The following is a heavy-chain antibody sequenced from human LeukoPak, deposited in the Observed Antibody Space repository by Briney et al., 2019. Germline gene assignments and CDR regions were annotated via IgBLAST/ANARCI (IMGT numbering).Heavy chain of an antibody. D-gene: IGHD3-10*01. CDR2: ISGSGGST. V-gene: IGHV3-23*01. J-gene: IGHJ4*02. CDR1: GFTFSSYA. Sequence: GGSLRLSCAASGFTFSSYAMSWVRQAPGKGLEWVSAISGSGGSTYYADSVKGRFTISRDYSKNTLYLQMNSLRAEDTAVYYCAKALGVRGVIITSRGTNNFFDYWGQGTLVTVSS. CDR3: AKALGVRGVIITSRGTNNFFDY.